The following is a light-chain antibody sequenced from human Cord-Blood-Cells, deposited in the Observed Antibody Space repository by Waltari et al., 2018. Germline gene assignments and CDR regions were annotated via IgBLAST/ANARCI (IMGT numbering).Light chain of an antibody. V-gene: IGLV2-14*01. CDR2: EVS. J-gene: IGLJ3*02. CDR1: SSDVGASNY. CDR3: SSYTSSSTLV. Sequence: QSALTQPASVSGSPGQSLTISCTGTSSDVGASNYVSWYQQHPGKAPKLMIYEVSNRPSGVSNRFSGSKSGNTASLTISGLQAEDEADYYCSSYTSSSTLVFGGGTKLTVL.